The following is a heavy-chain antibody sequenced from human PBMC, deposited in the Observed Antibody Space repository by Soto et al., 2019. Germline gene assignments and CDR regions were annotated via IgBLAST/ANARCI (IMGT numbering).Heavy chain of an antibody. CDR3: ARVFGAGPKPGYGMDV. J-gene: IGHJ6*02. V-gene: IGHV3-30-3*01. CDR1: GFTFSSYA. Sequence: GGSLRLSCAASGFTFSSYAMHWVRQAPGKGLEWVAVISYDGSNKYYADSVKGRFTISRDNSKNTLYLQMNSLRAEDTAVYYCARVFGAGPKPGYGMDVWGQGTTVTVSS. D-gene: IGHD3-10*02. CDR2: ISYDGSNK.